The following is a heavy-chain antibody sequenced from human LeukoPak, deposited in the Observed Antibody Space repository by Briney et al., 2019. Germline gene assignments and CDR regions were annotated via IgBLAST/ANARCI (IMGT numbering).Heavy chain of an antibody. D-gene: IGHD1-26*01. CDR2: ISSSGSTI. Sequence: GGSLRLSCAASGFTFSSYEMNWVRQAPGKGLEWVSYISSSGSTIYYADSVKGRFTISRDNAKNTLYLQMNSLRAEDTSVYYCARGGSPGAFDYWGQGTLVTVSS. V-gene: IGHV3-48*03. CDR1: GFTFSSYE. CDR3: ARGGSPGAFDY. J-gene: IGHJ4*02.